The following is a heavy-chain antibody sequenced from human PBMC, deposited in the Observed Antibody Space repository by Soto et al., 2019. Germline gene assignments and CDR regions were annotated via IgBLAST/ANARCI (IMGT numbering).Heavy chain of an antibody. Sequence: VASVKVSCKXSGGTFSSYAISWVRQAPGQGLEWMGGIIPIFGTANYAQKFQGRVTITADESTSTAYMELSSLRSEDTAVYYCARLTMRYSYGTGPIDYWGQGTLVTVSS. J-gene: IGHJ4*02. CDR3: ARLTMRYSYGTGPIDY. CDR1: GGTFSSYA. CDR2: IIPIFGTA. D-gene: IGHD5-18*01. V-gene: IGHV1-69*13.